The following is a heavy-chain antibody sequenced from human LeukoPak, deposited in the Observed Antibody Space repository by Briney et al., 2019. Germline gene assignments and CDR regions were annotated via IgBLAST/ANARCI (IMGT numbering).Heavy chain of an antibody. CDR3: ARGYCSSTSCYEGSDYYHMDV. J-gene: IGHJ6*03. D-gene: IGHD2-2*01. CDR2: ISSNGGST. V-gene: IGHV3-64*01. CDR1: GFTFSSYA. Sequence: PGGSLRLSCAASGFTFSSYAMHWVRQAPGKGLECVSAISSNGGSTYYANSVKGRFTISRDNSKNTLYLQMGSLRAEDMAVYYCARGYCSSTSCYEGSDYYHMDVWGKGTTVTVSS.